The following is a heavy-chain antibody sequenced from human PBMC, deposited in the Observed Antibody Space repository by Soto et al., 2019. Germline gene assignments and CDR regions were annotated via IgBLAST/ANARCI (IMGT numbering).Heavy chain of an antibody. Sequence: QVQLLESGGGLVKPGESLRLSCAASGFTVSGYYMAWIRQPPGKGLEWISYISGDSTVTNHADSVKGRFTISRDNAKNSLYLQMNSLRAEDTAVYFCATGKQVRMADIWGQGTMVTVSS. CDR3: ATGKQVRMADI. V-gene: IGHV3-11*03. J-gene: IGHJ3*02. CDR1: GFTVSGYY. CDR2: ISGDSTVT. D-gene: IGHD1-26*01.